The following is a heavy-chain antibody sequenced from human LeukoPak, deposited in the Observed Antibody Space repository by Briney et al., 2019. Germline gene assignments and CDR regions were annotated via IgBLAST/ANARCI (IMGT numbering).Heavy chain of an antibody. J-gene: IGHJ4*02. D-gene: IGHD2-21*02. CDR2: ISGSGGST. CDR1: GFTFSSYA. CDR3: ASRQCDLLDY. V-gene: IGHV3-23*01. Sequence: PGGSLRLSCAASGFTFSSYAMSWVRQAPGKGLEWVSAISGSGGSTYYADSVKGRFTISRDNSKNTLFLQMNNLRAEDTAVYYCASRQCDLLDYWGQGTLVTVSS.